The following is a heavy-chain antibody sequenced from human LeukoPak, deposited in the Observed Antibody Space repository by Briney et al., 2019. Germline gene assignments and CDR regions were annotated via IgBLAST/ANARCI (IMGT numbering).Heavy chain of an antibody. V-gene: IGHV3-66*01. CDR2: IYSGGRT. Sequence: GGSLRLSCAASGFTVSTNYMSWVRQAPGKGLEWVSVIYSGGRTYYADSVKGRFTISRDNSKNTLYLQMNRLRAEDTAVYYCARAGPSSSWHQFDYWGQGTLVTVSS. J-gene: IGHJ4*02. D-gene: IGHD6-13*01. CDR1: GFTVSTNY. CDR3: ARAGPSSSWHQFDY.